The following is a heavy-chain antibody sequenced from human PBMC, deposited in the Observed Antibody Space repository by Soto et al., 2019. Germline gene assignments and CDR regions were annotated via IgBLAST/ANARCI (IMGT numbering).Heavy chain of an antibody. CDR1: GFTFSSYA. Sequence: EVQLLESGGGLVQRGGSLRLSCAASGFTFSSYAMSWVRQAPGKGLEWVSAISGSGGSTYYADSVKGRFTISRDNSKNTLYLQMTSLRAGDTAVYYCAQSGMAIDYWGQGTLVTVSS. CDR3: AQSGMAIDY. J-gene: IGHJ4*02. V-gene: IGHV3-23*01. CDR2: ISGSGGST. D-gene: IGHD5-12*01.